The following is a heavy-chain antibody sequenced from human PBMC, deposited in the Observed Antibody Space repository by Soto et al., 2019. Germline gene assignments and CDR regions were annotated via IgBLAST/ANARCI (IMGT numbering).Heavy chain of an antibody. V-gene: IGHV4-59*01. D-gene: IGHD2-2*01. CDR2: IYYSGST. CDR3: ARELRYCSSTSCFAWFDP. J-gene: IGHJ5*02. CDR1: GGSISSYY. Sequence: PSETLSLTCTVSGGSISSYYWSWIRQPPGKGLEWIGYIYYSGSTNYNPSLKSRVTISVDTSKNQFSLKLSSVTAADTAVYYCARELRYCSSTSCFAWFDPWGQGTLVTVSS.